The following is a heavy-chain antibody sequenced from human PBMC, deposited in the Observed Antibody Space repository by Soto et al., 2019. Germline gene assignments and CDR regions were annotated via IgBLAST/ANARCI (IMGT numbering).Heavy chain of an antibody. CDR3: ARSPGGYYID. V-gene: IGHV3-74*01. CDR2: INTDGSST. CDR1: GSSFSSSG. Sequence: EVQLVESGGGLVQPGGSLRLPGADPGSSFSSSGMHWVRQGPGKGLVWVSRINTDGSSTNYADSVKGRFTISRDNAKNTVYLQMNSLRAEDTAVYYCARSPGGYYIDWGQGTMVTVSS. D-gene: IGHD3-9*01. J-gene: IGHJ3*01.